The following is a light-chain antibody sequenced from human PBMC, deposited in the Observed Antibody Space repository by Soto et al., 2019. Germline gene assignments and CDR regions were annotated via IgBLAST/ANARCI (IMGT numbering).Light chain of an antibody. CDR2: DAS. CDR3: QQRINWRRLT. V-gene: IGKV3-11*01. Sequence: EIVLTQSPATVSLSPGERATPSCRASQSVSLDLAWYQQKPGQAPRLLIYDASTRATGIPARFSGSGSGTDFTLTISSLEPEDVAVYYCQQRINWRRLTFGGGTKVEIK. CDR1: QSVSLD. J-gene: IGKJ4*01.